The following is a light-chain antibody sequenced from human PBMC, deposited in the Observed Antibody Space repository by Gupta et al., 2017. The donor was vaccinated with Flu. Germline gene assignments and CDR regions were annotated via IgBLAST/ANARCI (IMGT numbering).Light chain of an antibody. CDR2: NRQ. J-gene: IGLJ3*02. V-gene: IGLV3-19*01. Sequence: SSELIQAPAVSVALGQTVRITCQGDSLKYFYASCFQQKPGQAPNHLIDNRQKRPSGIPDRFSGSRSGDTATLTVTGAQAEDETVYYCNSRDSTGRHPGWVFGGGTPLTVL. CDR3: NSRDSTGRHPGWV. CDR1: SLKYFY.